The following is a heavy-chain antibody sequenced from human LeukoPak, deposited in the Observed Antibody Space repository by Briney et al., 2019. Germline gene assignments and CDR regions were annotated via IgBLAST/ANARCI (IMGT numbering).Heavy chain of an antibody. CDR3: ARDGGGWTYFDY. CDR2: IKQDGSEK. Sequence: GGSLRLSCVASGFTFSNYWMAWVRQAPGKGLEWVANIKQDGSEKYFVDSVKGRFTISRDNAKKSVYLQMNSLRAEDTAVYYCARDGGGWTYFDYWGQGTPVTVSS. D-gene: IGHD6-19*01. CDR1: GFTFSNYW. J-gene: IGHJ4*02. V-gene: IGHV3-7*04.